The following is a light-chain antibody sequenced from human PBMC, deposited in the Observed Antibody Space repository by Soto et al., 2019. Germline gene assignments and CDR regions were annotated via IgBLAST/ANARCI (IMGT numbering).Light chain of an antibody. CDR1: QSVSNN. J-gene: IGKJ1*01. CDR2: DAS. CDR3: QQYNNSPPWT. Sequence: ILMTQSPATLSVSPGERATLSCRASQSVSNNLAWYQQKPGQAPRLLIYDASTRATGIPARFSGSGSGTEFTLTLSGLQSEDCAVYYCQQYNNSPPWTFGQGTKVEIK. V-gene: IGKV3-15*01.